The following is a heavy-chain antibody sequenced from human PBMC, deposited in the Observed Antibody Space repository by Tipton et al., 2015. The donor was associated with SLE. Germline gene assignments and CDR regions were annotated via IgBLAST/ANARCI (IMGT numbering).Heavy chain of an antibody. V-gene: IGHV4-59*12. J-gene: IGHJ5*02. CDR1: GGSISSYY. D-gene: IGHD5-12*01. Sequence: TLSLTCTVSGGSISSYYWSWIRQPPGKGLEWIGYIYYSGSTYYNPSLKSRVTISVDTSKNQFSLKLSSVTAADTAVYYCARYLYSGYDSTRWFDPWGQGTLVTVSS. CDR2: IYYSGST. CDR3: ARYLYSGYDSTRWFDP.